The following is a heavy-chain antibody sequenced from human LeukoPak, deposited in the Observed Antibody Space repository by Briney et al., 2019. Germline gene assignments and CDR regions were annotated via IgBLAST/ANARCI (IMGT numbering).Heavy chain of an antibody. CDR1: GYTFTTYY. Sequence: ASLRVSCKTSGYTFTTYYIHWLRQATGQGLEWMAMINPSDDSTSYAQKFQGRVTVTGDTSTGTAYMDLSSLTSVDTAVYYCAREFYSGSGFDSWGQGTLVTVSS. V-gene: IGHV1-46*01. CDR3: AREFYSGSGFDS. CDR2: INPSDDST. D-gene: IGHD2-21*01. J-gene: IGHJ5*01.